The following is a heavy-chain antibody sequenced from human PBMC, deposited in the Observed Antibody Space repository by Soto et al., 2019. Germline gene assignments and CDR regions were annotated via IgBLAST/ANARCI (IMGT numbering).Heavy chain of an antibody. CDR1: GYTFTSYY. CDR3: ARAYTSGYQSHFDF. J-gene: IGHJ4*02. Sequence: ASVKVSCKASGYTFTSYYIHWVRQAPGQGLEWMGIMNLSGDYTKYEQRFQGRVTMTRDTSTSTVYMELSSLRSEDTAVYYCARAYTSGYQSHFDFWGQGTLVTVSS. V-gene: IGHV1-46*01. D-gene: IGHD3-22*01. CDR2: MNLSGDYT.